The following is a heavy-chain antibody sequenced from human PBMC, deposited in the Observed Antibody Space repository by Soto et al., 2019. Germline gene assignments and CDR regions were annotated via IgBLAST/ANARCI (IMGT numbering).Heavy chain of an antibody. V-gene: IGHV4-39*01. CDR3: ARQRVVPATPTNWFDP. D-gene: IGHD2-15*01. Sequence: PSETLSLTCTVSGGSVSSRSYFWGWIRQPPGKGLEWIGTIYYNGSTYYNPSLKSRLTLSVDTSKNQFSLKLTSVTASDTAFYYCARQRVVPATPTNWFDPWGQGTLVTVSS. J-gene: IGHJ5*02. CDR1: GGSVSSRSYF. CDR2: IYYNGST.